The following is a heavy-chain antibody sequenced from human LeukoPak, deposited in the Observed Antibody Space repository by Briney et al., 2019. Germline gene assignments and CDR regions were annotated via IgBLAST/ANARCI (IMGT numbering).Heavy chain of an antibody. V-gene: IGHV3-7*01. CDR2: IKQDGSEK. CDR3: ARDPVASPLVAFDI. CDR1: GFTFRSYW. Sequence: GGSLRLSCAASGFTFRSYWMSWVRQAPGKGLERVANIKQDGSEKNYVDSVKGRFTISRDNAKNSLWLQMNSLKAEDTAMYYCARDPVASPLVAFDIWGQGTRVTVSS. D-gene: IGHD2-21*01. J-gene: IGHJ3*02.